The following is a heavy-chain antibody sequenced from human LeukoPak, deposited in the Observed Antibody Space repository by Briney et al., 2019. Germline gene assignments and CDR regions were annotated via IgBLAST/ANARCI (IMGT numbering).Heavy chain of an antibody. J-gene: IGHJ6*03. Sequence: SETLSLTCNVSGGSMLISDCYWGWIRQPPGKGLEWIGYIYYSGSTNYNPSLKSRVTISVDTSKNQFSLKLSSVTAADTAVYYCARGLTTDYYYYYMDVWGKGTTVTVSS. D-gene: IGHD1-14*01. CDR3: ARGLTTDYYYYYMDV. CDR1: GGSMLISDCY. CDR2: IYYSGST. V-gene: IGHV4-61*05.